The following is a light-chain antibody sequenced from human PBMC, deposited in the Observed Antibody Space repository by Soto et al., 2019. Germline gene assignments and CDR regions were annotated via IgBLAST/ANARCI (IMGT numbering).Light chain of an antibody. V-gene: IGKV3-20*01. CDR2: GAS. CDR1: QCVSSDY. Sequence: EIVLTQSPGTLSLSPGERATLSCRASQCVSSDYLAWYQQKPGQAPRLLIYGASSRATGIPDRFSGSGSGTDFTLIISRLDPEDFAVYYCQQYGSSSFTFGPGTKVDIK. J-gene: IGKJ3*01. CDR3: QQYGSSSFT.